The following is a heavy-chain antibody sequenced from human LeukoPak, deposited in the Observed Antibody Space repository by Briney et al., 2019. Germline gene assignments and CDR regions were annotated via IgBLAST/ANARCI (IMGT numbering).Heavy chain of an antibody. CDR3: ARGETPGSYYRS. V-gene: IGHV1-3*03. CDR1: AYTFTRYA. J-gene: IGHJ5*02. Sequence: ASVTVSCKASAYTFTRYAIHWVRQAPGQRLEWMGWINAGNGNTQYSQEFQGRVTISRDTSASTAYMELSSLRSEDMAVYYCARGETPGSYYRSWGQGTLVTVSS. CDR2: INAGNGNT. D-gene: IGHD3-10*01.